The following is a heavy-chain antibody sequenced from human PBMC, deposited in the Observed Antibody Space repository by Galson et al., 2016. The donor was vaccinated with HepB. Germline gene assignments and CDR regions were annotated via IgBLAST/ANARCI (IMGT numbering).Heavy chain of an antibody. J-gene: IGHJ5*02. CDR3: GRDRGSLGGLWFDP. D-gene: IGHD3-16*01. Sequence: SLRLSCAASGFNFDSYDMHWVRQVTGGGLEWVSSMGTAGETFYSDSAVGRFTISRDNAKDSLYLQMDNLTEGDTAVYYCGRDRGSLGGLWFDPRGQGTLVIVSS. CDR1: GFNFDSYD. V-gene: IGHV3-13*01. CDR2: MGTAGET.